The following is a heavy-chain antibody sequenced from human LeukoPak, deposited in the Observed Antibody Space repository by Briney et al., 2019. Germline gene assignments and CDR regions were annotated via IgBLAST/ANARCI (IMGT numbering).Heavy chain of an antibody. CDR1: GDTFSSYA. V-gene: IGHV1-69*06. CDR2: LIPIFGTA. Sequence: SVNVSCKASGDTFSSYAISWVRQPPGQGLEWVGGLIPIFGTANYAQKFQGRVTITADKTTSTAYMELSSLRSEDTAVYYCARTPRYCSSTSCGFEEGYYGMDVWGKGTTVTVSS. J-gene: IGHJ6*04. D-gene: IGHD2-2*01. CDR3: ARTPRYCSSTSCGFEEGYYGMDV.